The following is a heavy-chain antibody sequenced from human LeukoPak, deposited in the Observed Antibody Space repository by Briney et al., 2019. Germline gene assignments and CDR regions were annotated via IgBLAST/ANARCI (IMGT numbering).Heavy chain of an antibody. CDR2: IYTSGKT. D-gene: IGHD3-10*01. J-gene: IGHJ3*02. Sequence: SETLSLTCTVSGDSINSHYWSWIRQPAGKGLEWIGRIYTSGKTNYNPSVKSRVIMSMDTSRNQFSLTLTSLTAADTAVYYCASVHTYGSDAFDMWGQGTMVTVSS. CDR3: ASVHTYGSDAFDM. V-gene: IGHV4-4*07. CDR1: GDSINSHY.